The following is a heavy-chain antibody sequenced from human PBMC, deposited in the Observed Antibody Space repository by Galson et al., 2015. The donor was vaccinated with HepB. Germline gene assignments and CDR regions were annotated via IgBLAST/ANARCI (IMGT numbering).Heavy chain of an antibody. J-gene: IGHJ4*02. CDR1: GYTFTSYY. D-gene: IGHD1-1*01. CDR2: INPGGGST. CDR3: ARDSGQPAEYFDY. V-gene: IGHV1-46*01. Sequence: SVKVSCKASGYTFTSYYMHWVRQAPGQGLEWMGIINPGGGSTSYAQKFQGRVTMTRDTSTSTVYMELSSLRSEDTAVYYCARDSGQPAEYFDYWGQGTLVTVSS.